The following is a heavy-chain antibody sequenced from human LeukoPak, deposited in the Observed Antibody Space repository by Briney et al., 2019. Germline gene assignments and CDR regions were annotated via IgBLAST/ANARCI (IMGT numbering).Heavy chain of an antibody. V-gene: IGHV1-69*04. D-gene: IGHD2-2*01. CDR2: IIPILGIA. Sequence: ASVKVSCKASGGTFSSYAISWVRQAPGQGLEWMGRIIPILGIANYAQKLQGRVTITADKSTSTAYMELSSLRSEDTAVYYCARDEVSSTSYPFDYWGQGTLVTVSS. J-gene: IGHJ4*02. CDR1: GGTFSSYA. CDR3: ARDEVSSTSYPFDY.